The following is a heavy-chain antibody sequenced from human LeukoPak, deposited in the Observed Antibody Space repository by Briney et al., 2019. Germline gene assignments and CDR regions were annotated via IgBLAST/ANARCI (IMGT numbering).Heavy chain of an antibody. Sequence: GGSLRLSCAASGFTFSDYYMTWIRQGPGKGLEWLSYISDSGSTLYYADSLKGRFTISRDNAKNSLFLQMNSLRADDTAVYYCATVAAAGSGSDDILTGYYDNWGQGTLVTVST. V-gene: IGHV3-11*01. CDR3: ATVAAAGSGSDDILTGYYDN. D-gene: IGHD3-9*01. CDR2: ISDSGSTL. CDR1: GFTFSDYY. J-gene: IGHJ4*02.